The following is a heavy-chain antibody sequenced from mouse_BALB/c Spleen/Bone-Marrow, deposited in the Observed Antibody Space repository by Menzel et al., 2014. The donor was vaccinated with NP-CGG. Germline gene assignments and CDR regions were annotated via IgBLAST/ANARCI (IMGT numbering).Heavy chain of an antibody. D-gene: IGHD4-1*01. CDR1: GFDFSRYW. CDR2: INPDSSMI. V-gene: IGHV4-1*02. J-gene: IGHJ2*01. CDR3: ARPGTWGYFDY. Sequence: EVKVEESGGGLVQPGGSLKLSCAASGFDFSRYWMSWDRQAPGKGLEWIGEINPDSSMINYTPSLKDKFIISRDNAKNTLYLQMSKVRSEDTALYYCARPGTWGYFDYWGQGTTLTVSS.